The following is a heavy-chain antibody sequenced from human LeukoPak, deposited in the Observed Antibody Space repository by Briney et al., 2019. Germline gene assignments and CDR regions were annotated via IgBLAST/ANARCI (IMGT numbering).Heavy chain of an antibody. CDR2: IYYSGST. CDR1: GGSIGSYY. V-gene: IGHV4-59*08. Sequence: SETLSLTCNVSGGSIGSYYWSWIRQSPGKGLEWIGYIYYSGSTHYNPSLESRVTISVDTSKKHLSLKLSSVTAADTAVYYCARYSSGYYYLDYWGQGTLVTVSS. CDR3: ARYSSGYYYLDY. J-gene: IGHJ4*02. D-gene: IGHD3-3*01.